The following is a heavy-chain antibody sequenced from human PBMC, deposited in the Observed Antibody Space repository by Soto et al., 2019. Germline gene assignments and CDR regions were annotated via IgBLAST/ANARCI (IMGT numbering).Heavy chain of an antibody. D-gene: IGHD2-15*01. CDR2: IWYDGINK. CDR3: ARGVVVARYSYYGMDV. J-gene: IGHJ6*02. CDR1: RFTFSSYG. Sequence: LRLSCAASRFTFSSYGMHWVRQAPGKGLEWVAVIWYDGINKYYADSVKGRFTISRDNSKNTLYLQMNSLRADDTAVYYCARGVVVARYSYYGMDVWGQGTTVTVSS. V-gene: IGHV3-33*01.